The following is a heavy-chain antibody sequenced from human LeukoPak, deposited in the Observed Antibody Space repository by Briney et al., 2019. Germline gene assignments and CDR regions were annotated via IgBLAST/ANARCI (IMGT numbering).Heavy chain of an antibody. V-gene: IGHV4-4*02. CDR1: GGSISSSNW. CDR3: AKWKGSTSSLNGMDV. CDR2: IYHSGST. J-gene: IGHJ6*02. Sequence: PSETLSLTCAVSGGSISSSNWWSWVRQPPGKGPEWIGEIYHSGSTNYNPSLKSRVTISVDKSKNQFSLKLSSVTAADTAVYYCAKWKGSTSSLNGMDVWGQGTTVTVSS. D-gene: IGHD2-2*01.